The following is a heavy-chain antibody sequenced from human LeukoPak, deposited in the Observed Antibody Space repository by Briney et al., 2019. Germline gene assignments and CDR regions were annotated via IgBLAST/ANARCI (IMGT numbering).Heavy chain of an antibody. V-gene: IGHV3-23*01. CDR1: GFPFRNYS. CDR3: AKDDAGFGEDFDS. CDR2: ISASGRTT. J-gene: IGHJ4*02. Sequence: GGSLRLSCTTSGFPFRNYSMNWVRQAPGRGLQWVSAISASGRTTKYADPVKGRFTISRDNSRNTLYLHLDSLRPDDTALYFCAKDDAGFGEDFDSWGQGTLVIVSS. D-gene: IGHD3-10*01.